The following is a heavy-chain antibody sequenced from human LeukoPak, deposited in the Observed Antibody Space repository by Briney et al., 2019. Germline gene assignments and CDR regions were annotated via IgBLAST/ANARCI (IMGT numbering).Heavy chain of an antibody. Sequence: ASVKVSCKASGYTFTSYYMHWVRQAPGQGLEWMGIINPSGGSTSYAQKFQGRVTMTRDTSTSTVYMELSSLRSKDTAVYYCARDLVLPPGFGELRFYYYYGMDVWGQGTTVTVSS. D-gene: IGHD3-10*01. CDR3: ARDLVLPPGFGELRFYYYYGMDV. CDR2: INPSGGST. CDR1: GYTFTSYY. V-gene: IGHV1-46*01. J-gene: IGHJ6*02.